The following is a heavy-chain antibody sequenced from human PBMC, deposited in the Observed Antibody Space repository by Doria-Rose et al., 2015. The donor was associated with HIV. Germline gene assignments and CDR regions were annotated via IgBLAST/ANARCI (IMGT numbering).Heavy chain of an antibody. CDR2: ITGNGDTT. CDR3: ARDGHRYGYDY. D-gene: IGHD5-18*01. Sequence: PGKGLEYVSGITGNGDTTHYAYSAKGRFSVSRDNSKNTLYPQMGGLTAEDMAVYYCARDGHRYGYDYWGQGTLVTVSS. J-gene: IGHJ4*02. V-gene: IGHV3-64*01.